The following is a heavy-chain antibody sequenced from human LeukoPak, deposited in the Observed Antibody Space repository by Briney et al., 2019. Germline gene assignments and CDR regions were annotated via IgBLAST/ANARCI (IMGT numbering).Heavy chain of an antibody. Sequence: SSQTLSLTCTVSGGSISRGDYHLSWIRQPPGKGLEWIGYIYYSGSTYYNPSLKSRVTISVDTSKIQFSLKLSSVTAADTAVYYCARGGKAAVRFDLWGRGTLVTVSS. J-gene: IGHJ2*01. V-gene: IGHV4-30-4*01. D-gene: IGHD2-15*01. CDR2: IYYSGST. CDR1: GGSISRGDYH. CDR3: ARGGKAAVRFDL.